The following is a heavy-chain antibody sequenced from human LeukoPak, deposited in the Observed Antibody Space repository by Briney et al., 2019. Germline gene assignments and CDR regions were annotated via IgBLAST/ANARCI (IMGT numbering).Heavy chain of an antibody. CDR1: GDSISSGGYY. J-gene: IGHJ4*02. Sequence: SETLSLTCTGSGDSISSGGYYWSWIRQHPGKGLEWIGYIYYSGSTYYNPSLKSRVTISVDTSKNQFSLQLSSVTAADTAVYYCATWYHVERYFDYWGQGTLVTVSS. CDR3: ATWYHVERYFDY. CDR2: IYYSGST. D-gene: IGHD1-14*01. V-gene: IGHV4-31*03.